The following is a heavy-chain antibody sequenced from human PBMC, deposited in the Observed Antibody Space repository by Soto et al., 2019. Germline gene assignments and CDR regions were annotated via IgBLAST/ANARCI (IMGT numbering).Heavy chain of an antibody. D-gene: IGHD6-13*01. J-gene: IGHJ4*02. CDR1: GGTITSYT. V-gene: IGHV1-69*08. Sequence: ALVKVSFNASGGTITSYTISWVRQAPGQGLEWMGRIIPIHGTTYYGQKFQGRVTMTTDSFTSTAYMELSSLTSDDTAVYYCARALPYSSRGDSWGRGTLVTVSS. CDR2: IIPIHGTT. CDR3: ARALPYSSRGDS.